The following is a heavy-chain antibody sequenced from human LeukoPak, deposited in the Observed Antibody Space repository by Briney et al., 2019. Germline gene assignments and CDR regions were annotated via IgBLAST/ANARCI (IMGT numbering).Heavy chain of an antibody. V-gene: IGHV3-30*02. CDR2: IQYDGSNA. CDR3: AKDRCSNGVGCYYYYMDV. CDR1: RFTFSSYG. Sequence: GGSLRLSCAASRFTFSSYGMHWVRQAPGKGLEWVAYIQYDGSNAQYADSVRGRFSISRDSSKNILYLQMNSLRAEDTAVYYCAKDRCSNGVGCYYYYMDVWGKGTTVTISS. J-gene: IGHJ6*03. D-gene: IGHD2-8*01.